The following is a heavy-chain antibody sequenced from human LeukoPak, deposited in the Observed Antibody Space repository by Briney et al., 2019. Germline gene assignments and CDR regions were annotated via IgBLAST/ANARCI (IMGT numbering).Heavy chain of an antibody. CDR1: GGSIRSRSYY. Sequence: SETLSLTCTVSGGSIRSRSYYWGWIRQPPGKGLEWIGSVHYSGSTYDNPSLKSRVTISVDTSKNQFSLKLISVTAADTAVYYCARRSTVAGRGRFDPWGQGTLVTVSS. J-gene: IGHJ5*02. V-gene: IGHV4-39*01. D-gene: IGHD6-19*01. CDR3: ARRSTVAGRGRFDP. CDR2: VHYSGST.